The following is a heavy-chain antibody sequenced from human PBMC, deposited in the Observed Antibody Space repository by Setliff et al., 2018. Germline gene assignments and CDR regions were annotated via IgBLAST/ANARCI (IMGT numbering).Heavy chain of an antibody. CDR3: TRDTNIVVVPPHRTAFDI. Sequence: ASVKVSCKASGYTFSTYGIAWVRQAPGQGLEWMGWISPYNGYIIYAHKFQGRVTMTTDTFTGTADMELRNLRSDDTAVYYCTRDTNIVVVPPHRTAFDIWGQGTMVTVSS. J-gene: IGHJ3*02. CDR2: ISPYNGYI. D-gene: IGHD2-2*01. V-gene: IGHV1-18*01. CDR1: GYTFSTYG.